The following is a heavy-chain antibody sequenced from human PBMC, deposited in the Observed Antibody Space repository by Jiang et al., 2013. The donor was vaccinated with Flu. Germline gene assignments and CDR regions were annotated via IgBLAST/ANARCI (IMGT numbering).Heavy chain of an antibody. CDR3: ARESSYYDSRADHYPFDI. J-gene: IGHJ3*02. V-gene: IGHV1-3*01. D-gene: IGHD3-22*01. CDR1: FTLYA. Sequence: FTLYALHWVRQAPDQRLEWMGWINAGNGDTKYSQKFQGRVTITRDTSATTAYMELSSLTSEDTAVYYCARESSYYDSRADHYPFDIWGQGTMITVSS. CDR2: INAGNGDT.